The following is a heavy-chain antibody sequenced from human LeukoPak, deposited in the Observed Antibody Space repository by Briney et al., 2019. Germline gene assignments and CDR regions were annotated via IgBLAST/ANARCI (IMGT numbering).Heavy chain of an antibody. Sequence: PSETLSLTCAVSGGSISSSNWWSWVRQPPGKGLEWIGEIYHSGSTNYNPSLKSRVTISVDKSKNQFSLKLSSVTAADTAVYYCARGSIAAAGCLFDYWGQGTLVTVSS. D-gene: IGHD6-13*01. CDR3: ARGSIAAAGCLFDY. J-gene: IGHJ4*02. CDR1: GGSISSSNW. V-gene: IGHV4-4*02. CDR2: IYHSGST.